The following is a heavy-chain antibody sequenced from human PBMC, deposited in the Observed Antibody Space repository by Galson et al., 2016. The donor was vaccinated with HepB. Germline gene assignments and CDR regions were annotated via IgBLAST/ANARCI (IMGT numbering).Heavy chain of an antibody. CDR3: ARVVTPMAAANRGFGS. CDR2: ISPGSTYT. Sequence: SLRLSCAASGFTFNMYTMTWVRQAPGKGPEWVSSISPGSTYTHFADSVKGRLIISRDDVENSLYLQMNSLRAEDTALYYCARVVTPMAAANRGFGSWGQGTQVVVSS. V-gene: IGHV3-21*01. D-gene: IGHD6-13*01. J-gene: IGHJ5*02. CDR1: GFTFNMYT.